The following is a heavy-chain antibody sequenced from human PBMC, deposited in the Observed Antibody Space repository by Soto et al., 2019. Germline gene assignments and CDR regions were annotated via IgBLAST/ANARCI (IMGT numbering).Heavy chain of an antibody. CDR2: IYHSGST. D-gene: IGHD3-22*01. V-gene: IGHV4-38-2*01. CDR3: ASQEDYYDSSGYYQTWFDP. J-gene: IGHJ5*02. CDR1: GYSISSGYY. Sequence: KTSETLSLTCAVSGYSISSGYYWGWIRQPPGKGLEWIGSIYHSGSTYYNPSLKSRVTISVDTSKNQFSLKLSSVTAADTAVYYCASQEDYYDSSGYYQTWFDPWGQGTLVTVSS.